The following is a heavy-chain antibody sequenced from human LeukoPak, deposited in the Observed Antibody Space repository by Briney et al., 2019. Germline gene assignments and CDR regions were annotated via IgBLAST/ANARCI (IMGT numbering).Heavy chain of an antibody. CDR1: GGSISSYH. CDR2: IYYSGST. Sequence: SETLSLTCTVSGGSISSYHWSWIRQPPGKGLEWIGYIYYSGSTYYNPSLKSRVTISVDTSKDQFSLKLSSVTAADTAVYYCASRYCSSTSCYPWFDPWGQGTLVTVSS. J-gene: IGHJ5*02. V-gene: IGHV4-30-4*01. D-gene: IGHD2-2*01. CDR3: ASRYCSSTSCYPWFDP.